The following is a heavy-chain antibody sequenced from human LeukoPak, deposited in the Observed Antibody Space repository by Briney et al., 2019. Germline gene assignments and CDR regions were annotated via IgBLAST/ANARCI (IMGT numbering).Heavy chain of an antibody. Sequence: GGSLRLSCAASGFTFSSYSMNWVRQAPGKGLEWVSSISSSSIYIYYADSVKGRFTISRDNAKNSLYLQMNSLRAEDTAVYYCARRYSGYSGFDPWGQGTLVTVSS. V-gene: IGHV3-21*01. CDR2: ISSSSIYI. D-gene: IGHD5-12*01. CDR3: ARRYSGYSGFDP. J-gene: IGHJ5*02. CDR1: GFTFSSYS.